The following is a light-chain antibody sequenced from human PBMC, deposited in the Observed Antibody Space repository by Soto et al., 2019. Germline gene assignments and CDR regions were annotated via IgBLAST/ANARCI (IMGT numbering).Light chain of an antibody. CDR1: QSITSY. CDR3: QQSYRTPFT. V-gene: IGKV1-39*01. CDR2: DAS. Sequence: DIQMTQSPSSLSASEGDRVTITCRASQSITSYLNWYQQKPGKAPKLLIYDASSLQSGVPSRFSGSGSETDFTLTITNLQPDDFVSYYCQQSYRTPFTFGPGTKVDVK. J-gene: IGKJ3*01.